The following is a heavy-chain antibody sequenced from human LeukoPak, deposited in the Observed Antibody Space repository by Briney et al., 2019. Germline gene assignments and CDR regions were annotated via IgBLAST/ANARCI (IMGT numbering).Heavy chain of an antibody. D-gene: IGHD2-15*01. CDR1: GGSFSGYY. J-gene: IGHJ5*02. V-gene: IGHV4-34*01. CDR2: INHSGST. CDR3: ARGDIVETEFDP. Sequence: SETLSLTCAVYGGSFSGYYWSWIRQPPGKGLEWIGEINHSGSTNYNPSLKSRVTISVDTSKNQFSLKLSSVTAADTAVYYCARGDIVETEFDPWGQGTLVTVSS.